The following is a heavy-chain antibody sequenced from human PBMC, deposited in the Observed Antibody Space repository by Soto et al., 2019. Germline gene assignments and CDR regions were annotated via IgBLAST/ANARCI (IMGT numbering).Heavy chain of an antibody. J-gene: IGHJ4*02. V-gene: IGHV3-23*01. CDR1: GFTFSSYA. Sequence: PGGSLRLSCAASGFTFSSYAMSWVRQAPGKGLEWISAISGSGGSTYYADSVKGRFTISRDNSKNTLYLQMNSLRAEDTAVYYCAKGPVYGPPMARADYWGQGTLVTVSS. D-gene: IGHD4-17*01. CDR3: AKGPVYGPPMARADY. CDR2: ISGSGGST.